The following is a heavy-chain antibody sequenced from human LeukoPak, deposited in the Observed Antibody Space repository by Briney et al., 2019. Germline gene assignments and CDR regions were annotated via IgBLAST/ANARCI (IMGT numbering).Heavy chain of an antibody. V-gene: IGHV3-21*01. J-gene: IGHJ4*02. CDR2: ISSSSSYI. D-gene: IGHD1-26*01. CDR1: GFTPSSYW. Sequence: GGSLRLSCAASGFTPSSYWMTWVRQAPGKGLEWVSFISSSSSYIYYADSVKGRFTISRDNARNSLYLQMNSLRAEDTAVYYCARGEWSTSPFDYWGQGTLVTVSS. CDR3: ARGEWSTSPFDY.